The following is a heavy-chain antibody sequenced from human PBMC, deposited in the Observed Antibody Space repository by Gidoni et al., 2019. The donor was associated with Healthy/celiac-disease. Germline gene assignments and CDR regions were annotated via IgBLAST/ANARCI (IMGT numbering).Heavy chain of an antibody. Sequence: QLQLQESGPGLVKPSETLSLTCTVSGGSISSSSYYWGWIRQPPGKGLEWIGSIYYSGSTYYNPSLKSRVTISVDTSKNQFSLKLSSVTAADTAVYYCARHPGYSSGWSMWGVYNWFDPWGQGTLVTVSS. CDR3: ARHPGYSSGWSMWGVYNWFDP. J-gene: IGHJ5*02. D-gene: IGHD6-19*01. V-gene: IGHV4-39*01. CDR1: GGSISSSSYY. CDR2: IYYSGST.